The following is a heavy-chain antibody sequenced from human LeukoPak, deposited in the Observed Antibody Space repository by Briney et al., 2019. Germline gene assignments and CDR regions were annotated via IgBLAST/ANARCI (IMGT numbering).Heavy chain of an antibody. D-gene: IGHD2-21*02. CDR3: AKLFCVTDCFTRFGGLDY. J-gene: IGHJ4*02. Sequence: GGSLRLSCTVSGFIFSNYGMHGVRQAPGKGLEWVAFIRFDGSTEYYADSIKGRFTISRDNSKSTLYLHMKSLRPEDTAVYYCAKLFCVTDCFTRFGGLDYWGQGTLVSVSS. CDR2: IRFDGSTE. V-gene: IGHV3-30*02. CDR1: GFIFSNYG.